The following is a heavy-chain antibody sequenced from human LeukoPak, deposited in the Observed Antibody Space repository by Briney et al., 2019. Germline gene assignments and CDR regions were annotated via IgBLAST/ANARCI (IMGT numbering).Heavy chain of an antibody. CDR3: ASKPSSWYGDYV. D-gene: IGHD4-17*01. CDR2: IYYSGST. J-gene: IGHJ4*02. V-gene: IGHV4-39*07. CDR1: GGSISSSSYY. Sequence: SETLSLTCTVSGGSISSSSYYWGWLRQPPGKGLEWIGSIYYSGSTYYNPSLKSRVTISVDTSKNQFSLKLSSVTAADTAVYYCASKPSSWYGDYVWGQGTLVTVSS.